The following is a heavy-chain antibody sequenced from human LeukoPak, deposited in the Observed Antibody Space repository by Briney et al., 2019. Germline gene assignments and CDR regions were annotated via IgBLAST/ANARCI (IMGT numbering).Heavy chain of an antibody. CDR3: ATKYSGYDFKGDQNWFDP. V-gene: IGHV4-34*01. CDR1: GGSFSGYY. D-gene: IGHD5-12*01. CDR2: INHSGST. Sequence: SETLSLTCAVYGGSFSGYYWSWIRQPPGKGLEWIGEINHSGSTNYNPSLKSRVTISVDTSKNQFSLKLSSVTAADTAVYYCATKYSGYDFKGDQNWFDPWGQGTLVTVSA. J-gene: IGHJ5*02.